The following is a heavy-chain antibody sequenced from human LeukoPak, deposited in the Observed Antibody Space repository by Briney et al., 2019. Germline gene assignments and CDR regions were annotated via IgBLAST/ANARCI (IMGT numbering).Heavy chain of an antibody. CDR3: ARAQADRKGRVVHYFDY. V-gene: IGHV4-39*07. CDR1: GGSISNSFYY. J-gene: IGHJ4*02. Sequence: SETLSLTCTVSGGSISNSFYYWGWIRQPPGKGLEWIGRIYTSGSTNYNPSLKSRVTMSVDTSKNQFSLKLSSVTAADTAVYYCARAQADRKGRVVHYFDYWGQGTLVTVSS. CDR2: IYTSGST. D-gene: IGHD3-10*01.